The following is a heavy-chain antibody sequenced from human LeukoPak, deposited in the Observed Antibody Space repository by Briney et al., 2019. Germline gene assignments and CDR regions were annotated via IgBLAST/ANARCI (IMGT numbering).Heavy chain of an antibody. CDR2: MNPNSGNT. CDR3: ARMGSGWPHYYYGMDV. CDR1: GYTFTSYG. D-gene: IGHD6-19*01. V-gene: IGHV1-8*02. J-gene: IGHJ6*02. Sequence: GASVKVSCKASGYTFTSYGISWVRQAPGQGLEWMGWMNPNSGNTGYAQKFQGRVTMTRNTSISTAYMELSSLRSEDTAVYYCARMGSGWPHYYYGMDVWGQGTTVTVSS.